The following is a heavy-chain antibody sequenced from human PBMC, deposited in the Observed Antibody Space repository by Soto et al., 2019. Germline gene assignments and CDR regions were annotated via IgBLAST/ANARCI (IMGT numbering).Heavy chain of an antibody. CDR2: SRGSGGST. D-gene: IGHD3-10*01. V-gene: IGHV3-23*01. J-gene: IGHJ6*03. CDR3: AKFRGPTYDFYYMDA. Sequence: EVQLLESGGGVVQGGGSLTHSCAASGFIFSNYAMTWVRQAPGKGLEWVSSRGSGGSTYQADSVKGRFIISRDNSKNMLYLQMDSLRAEDTAVYYCAKFRGPTYDFYYMDAWGKGTTVIVS. CDR1: GFIFSNYA.